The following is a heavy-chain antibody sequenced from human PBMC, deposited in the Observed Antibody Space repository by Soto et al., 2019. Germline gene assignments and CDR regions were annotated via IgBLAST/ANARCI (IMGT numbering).Heavy chain of an antibody. Sequence: TFSSSSISWVRQAPGQGLECMGWISVYNGNTNYAQTLQDRVTMSTDTSTGTAYMELRSLRSDDTAMYYCARNASGGFDSWGQGTLVTVSS. CDR1: TFSSSS. CDR3: ARNASGGFDS. V-gene: IGHV1-18*01. J-gene: IGHJ4*02. CDR2: ISVYNGNT. D-gene: IGHD3-16*01.